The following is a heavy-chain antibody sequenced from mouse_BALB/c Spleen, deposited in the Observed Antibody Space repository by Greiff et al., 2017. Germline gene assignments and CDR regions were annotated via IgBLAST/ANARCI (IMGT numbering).Heavy chain of an antibody. CDR3: ARNYRYDAWFAY. V-gene: IGHV1-7*01. CDR1: GYTFTSYW. CDR2: INPSTGYT. D-gene: IGHD2-14*01. J-gene: IGHJ3*01. Sequence: QVQLQQSGAELAKPGASVKMSCKASGYTFTSYWMHWVKQRPGQGLEWIGYINPSTGYTEYNQKFKDKATLTADKSSSTAYMQLSSLTSEDSAVYYCARNYRYDAWFAYWGQGTLVTVSA.